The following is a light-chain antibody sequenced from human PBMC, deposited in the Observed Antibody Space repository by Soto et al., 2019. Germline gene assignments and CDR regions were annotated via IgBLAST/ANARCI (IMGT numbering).Light chain of an antibody. CDR2: YIS. J-gene: IGKJ1*01. Sequence: ETLMTQSPATLSVSPGERATLSCRASQSVNNNLAWYQQKLGQAPRVLIYYISTRATGIPARFSGSGSGTEFTLTINSLEPEDFAVYYCHQRKSWPRTFGQGTKVDIK. CDR3: HQRKSWPRT. CDR1: QSVNNN. V-gene: IGKV3D-15*01.